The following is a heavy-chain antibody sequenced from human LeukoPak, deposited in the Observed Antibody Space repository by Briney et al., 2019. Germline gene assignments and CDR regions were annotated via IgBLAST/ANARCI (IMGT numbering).Heavy chain of an antibody. Sequence: GGSLRLSCSASGFTFSSYAMHWVRQAPGKGLEYVSAISSNGGSTYYADSVKGRFTISRDNSKNTLNLQMSGLRAEDTAVYYCARGYSGYFYYWGQGTLVTVSS. CDR3: ARGYSGYFYY. CDR2: ISSNGGST. V-gene: IGHV3-64D*09. J-gene: IGHJ4*02. CDR1: GFTFSSYA. D-gene: IGHD5-12*01.